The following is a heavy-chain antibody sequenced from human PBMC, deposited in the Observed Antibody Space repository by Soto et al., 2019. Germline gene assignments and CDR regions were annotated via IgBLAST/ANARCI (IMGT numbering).Heavy chain of an antibody. CDR3: ARTHYYSSKWYFSS. Sequence: PSETLSLTCTVSGGALSPYYWSWIRQPPGQGLEWIGYIHYSGGTKYNPSLKSRVTISVDTSKSQFSLKLSSVTAADTAVYFCARTHYYSSKWYFSSWGQGTLVTVSS. J-gene: IGHJ4*02. V-gene: IGHV4-59*01. CDR1: GGALSPYY. CDR2: IHYSGGT. D-gene: IGHD3-22*01.